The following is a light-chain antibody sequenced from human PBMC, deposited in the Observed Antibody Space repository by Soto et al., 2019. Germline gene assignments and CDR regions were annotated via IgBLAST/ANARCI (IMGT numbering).Light chain of an antibody. CDR2: GAS. Sequence: EIVLTQSPGTLSLSPGERATLSCRTSQSVSSRGLAWYQQRPGQAPRLLIYGASTRATGIPDRFSGSGSGTDFTLTISRLEPEDFAVYYCQQYGTSFWTFGRGTKVDIK. CDR3: QQYGTSFWT. V-gene: IGKV3-20*01. J-gene: IGKJ1*01. CDR1: QSVSSRG.